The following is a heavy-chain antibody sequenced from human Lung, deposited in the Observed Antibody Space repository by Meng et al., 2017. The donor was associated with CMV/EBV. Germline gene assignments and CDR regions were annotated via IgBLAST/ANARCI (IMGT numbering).Heavy chain of an antibody. Sequence: SXTXSLXRAVYGGSISGYYWSWIRQPPGKGLEWIGYIYYTGSTNYNPSLKSRVIISLDTSKNQFSLKLRSVTAADTAVYYCARATGGNGLVAYYYYGLDVWXQGTSVTVSS. J-gene: IGHJ6*02. CDR2: IYYTGST. CDR1: GGSISGYY. CDR3: ARATGGNGLVAYYYYGLDV. V-gene: IGHV4-59*01. D-gene: IGHD5-12*01.